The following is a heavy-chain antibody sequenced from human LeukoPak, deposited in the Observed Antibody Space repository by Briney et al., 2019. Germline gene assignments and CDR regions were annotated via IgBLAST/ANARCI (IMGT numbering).Heavy chain of an antibody. V-gene: IGHV1-69*05. D-gene: IGHD6-6*01. Sequence: GASVTVSCKASGGTFSSYAISWVRQAPGQGLEWMGGIIPIFGTANYAQKFQGRVTITTDESTSTAYMELSSLRSEDTAVYYCARVREQLGYYYYYMDVWGKGTTVTVSS. CDR3: ARVREQLGYYYYYMDV. J-gene: IGHJ6*03. CDR2: IIPIFGTA. CDR1: GGTFSSYA.